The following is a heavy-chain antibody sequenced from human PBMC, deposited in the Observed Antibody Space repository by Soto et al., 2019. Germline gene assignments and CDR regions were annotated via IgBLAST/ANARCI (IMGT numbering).Heavy chain of an antibody. V-gene: IGHV3-30*18. CDR2: VSHDGTLY. CDR1: GFIYSSCA. CDR3: VKDRSATWSFDY. J-gene: IGHJ4*02. Sequence: QVQLVESGGGVVQPGRSLRLSCSASGFIYSSCAMHWVRQVPGKGLEWLAVVSHDGTLYPYADCVKGRFTICRDNSRKMLYLQMNSLRPDDTAVYYCVKDRSATWSFDYWGQGTVVTVSS. D-gene: IGHD2-8*02.